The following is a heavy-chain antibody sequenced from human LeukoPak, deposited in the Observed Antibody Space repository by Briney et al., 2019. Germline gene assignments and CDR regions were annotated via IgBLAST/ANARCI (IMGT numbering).Heavy chain of an antibody. CDR2: INAGNGNT. D-gene: IGHD6-19*01. J-gene: IGHJ4*02. CDR1: GYTFTSYA. CDR3: ARVANSSGWYIGY. V-gene: IGHV1-3*01. Sequence: ASVKVSCKASGYTFTSYAMHWVRQAPGQGLEWMGWINAGNGNTKYSQKFQGRVTITRDTSASTAYMELSSLRSEDTAVYYCARVANSSGWYIGYWGQGTLVTVSS.